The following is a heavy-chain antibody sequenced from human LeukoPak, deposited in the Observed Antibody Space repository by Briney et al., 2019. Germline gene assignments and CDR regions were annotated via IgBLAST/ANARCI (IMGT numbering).Heavy chain of an antibody. V-gene: IGHV3-74*01. Sequence: GGSLRLSCAASGFTLSSFRMHWVRQAPGKGLVWVSRINTDGSSRTYADSVKGRFTISRDNAKNTLYLQMNSLRAEDTAVYYCARSGAYGDYGYWGQETLVTVSS. CDR1: GFTLSSFR. CDR3: ARSGAYGDYGY. D-gene: IGHD4-17*01. J-gene: IGHJ4*02. CDR2: INTDGSSR.